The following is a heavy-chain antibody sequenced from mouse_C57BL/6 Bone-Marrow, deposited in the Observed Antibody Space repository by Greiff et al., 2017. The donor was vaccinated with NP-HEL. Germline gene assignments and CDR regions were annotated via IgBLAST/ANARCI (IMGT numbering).Heavy chain of an antibody. J-gene: IGHJ4*01. V-gene: IGHV1-72*01. CDR3: ARSSAQATDYAMDY. CDR1: GYTFTSYW. Sequence: QVQLQQPGAELVKPGASVKLSCKASGYTFTSYWMHWVKQRPGRGLEWIGRIDPNSGGTKYNEKFKTKATLTVDKPSSTAYMQLSSLTSEDSAVYYCARSSAQATDYAMDYWGQGTSVTVSS. D-gene: IGHD3-2*02. CDR2: IDPNSGGT.